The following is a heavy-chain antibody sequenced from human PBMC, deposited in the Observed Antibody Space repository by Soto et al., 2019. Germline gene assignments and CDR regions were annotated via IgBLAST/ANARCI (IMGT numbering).Heavy chain of an antibody. CDR1: GYTFTSYG. D-gene: IGHD4-17*01. Sequence: QVHLVQSGAEVKKPGASVKVSCKGSGYTFTSYGITLVRQAPGQGIEWMGWISAHNVNTNYAQKLQGRVTVTRDTPASTAYRALRGLRSDATAVYYCARGRYGDYWGQGALVTVSS. CDR3: ARGRYGDY. V-gene: IGHV1-18*01. J-gene: IGHJ4*02. CDR2: ISAHNVNT.